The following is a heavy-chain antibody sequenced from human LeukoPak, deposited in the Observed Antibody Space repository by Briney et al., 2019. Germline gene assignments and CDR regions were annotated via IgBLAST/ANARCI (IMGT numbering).Heavy chain of an antibody. CDR2: IYYSGST. D-gene: IGHD1-1*01. CDR3: ARDGRGINWFDP. V-gene: IGHV4-59*12. Sequence: SETLSLTCTVSGGSISSYYWSWIRQPPGKGLEWIGYIYYSGSTNYNPSLKSRVTISVDTSKNQFSLKLSSVTAADTAVYYCARDGRGINWFDPWGQGTLVTVSS. J-gene: IGHJ5*02. CDR1: GGSISSYY.